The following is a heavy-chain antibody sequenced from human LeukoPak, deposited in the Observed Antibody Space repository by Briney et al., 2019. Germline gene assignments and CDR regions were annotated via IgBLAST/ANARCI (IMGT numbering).Heavy chain of an antibody. CDR2: IKSKADGETT. V-gene: IGHV3-15*07. Sequence: GGSLRLSCAASGFLFSDAWMNWVRQAPGKGLEWVGRIKSKADGETTDYAAPVQGRFIVSRDDSTATLYLQMNSLQTEDTAVYYCTTGGSVITVTRSYDFWGQGTLVTVSS. D-gene: IGHD4-17*01. CDR1: GFLFSDAW. CDR3: TTGGSVITVTRSYDF. J-gene: IGHJ4*02.